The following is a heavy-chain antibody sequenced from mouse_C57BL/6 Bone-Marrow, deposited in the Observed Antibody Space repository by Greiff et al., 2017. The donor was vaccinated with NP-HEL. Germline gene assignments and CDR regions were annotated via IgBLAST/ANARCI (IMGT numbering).Heavy chain of an antibody. CDR3: ARYYYGSSYRYNAMDY. CDR2: INPYNGGT. Sequence: VQLQQSGPVLVKPGASVKMSCKASGYTFTDYYMNWVKQSHGKSLEWIGVINPYNGGTSYNQKFKGKATLTVDKSSSTAYMELNSLTSEDSAVYYCARYYYGSSYRYNAMDYWGQGTSVTVSS. V-gene: IGHV1-19*01. D-gene: IGHD1-1*01. J-gene: IGHJ4*01. CDR1: GYTFTDYY.